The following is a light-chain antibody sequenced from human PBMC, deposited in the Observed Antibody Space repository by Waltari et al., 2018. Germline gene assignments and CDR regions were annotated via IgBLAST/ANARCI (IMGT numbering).Light chain of an antibody. V-gene: IGLV1-40*01. J-gene: IGLJ3*02. CDR1: GSNIGAGYV. CDR3: QSYDITLRVV. CDR2: GSS. Sequence: QSVLTQPPSVSGAPGQRVTIACTGSGSNIGAGYVCHWYPQVPRAAPKRLIYGSSSRPLGVPDRFFGSTSGTSASLAIIGLQAEDEADYYRQSYDITLRVVFGGGTKLTVL.